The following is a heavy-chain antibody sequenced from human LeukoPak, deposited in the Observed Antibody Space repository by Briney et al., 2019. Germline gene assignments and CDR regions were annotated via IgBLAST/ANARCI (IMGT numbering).Heavy chain of an antibody. Sequence: PSETLSLTCAVCGGSFSGYYWSWIRQPPGKGLEWIGEINHSGSTNYNPSLKSRVTISVDTSKNQFSLKLSSVTAADTAVYYCARGSRYCSSTSCWNWFDPWGQGTLVTVSS. CDR1: GGSFSGYY. V-gene: IGHV4-34*01. CDR3: ARGSRYCSSTSCWNWFDP. J-gene: IGHJ5*02. D-gene: IGHD2-2*01. CDR2: INHSGST.